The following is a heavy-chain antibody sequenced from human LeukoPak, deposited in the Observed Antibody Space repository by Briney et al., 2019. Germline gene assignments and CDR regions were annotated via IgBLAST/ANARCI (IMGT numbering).Heavy chain of an antibody. CDR2: INPSGGST. V-gene: IGHV1-46*01. Sequence: ASVKVSCKASGYTFTSYYMHWVRQAPGQGLEWMGIINPSGGSTSYAQKFQGRVTMTRDTSTSTVYMELSSLRSEDTAVYYCARDSGGFGELLGLDYWGQGTLVTVSS. CDR1: GYTFTSYY. D-gene: IGHD3-10*01. CDR3: ARDSGGFGELLGLDY. J-gene: IGHJ4*02.